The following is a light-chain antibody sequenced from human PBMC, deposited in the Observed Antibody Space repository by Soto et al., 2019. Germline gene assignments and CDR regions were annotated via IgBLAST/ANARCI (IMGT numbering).Light chain of an antibody. Sequence: QSVLTQPPSASGTPGQRVTISCSGGGSNIESNYVSWYQQFPGTAPKLLIFKDYQRPSGVPDRFFGSKSGASASLAISGLRSEDEADYYCSAWDGVLNGPVFGGGTKLPVL. J-gene: IGLJ2*01. CDR1: GSNIESNY. CDR2: KDY. CDR3: SAWDGVLNGPV. V-gene: IGLV1-47*01.